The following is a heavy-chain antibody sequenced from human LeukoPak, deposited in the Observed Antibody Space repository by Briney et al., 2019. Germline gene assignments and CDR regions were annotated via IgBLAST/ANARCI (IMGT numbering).Heavy chain of an antibody. V-gene: IGHV3-53*01. CDR3: ARGLGYCTSTTCLPPFDY. CDR1: GFTVSTYY. D-gene: IGHD2-2*01. CDR2: IYSGGGT. Sequence: GGSLRLSCAASGFTVSTYYMTWVRQAPGKGLECVSVIYSGGGTYYADSVKGRFTVSRDNSKNTLYLQMNSLRAEDTAMYYCARGLGYCTSTTCLPPFDYWGQGTLVTVSS. J-gene: IGHJ4*02.